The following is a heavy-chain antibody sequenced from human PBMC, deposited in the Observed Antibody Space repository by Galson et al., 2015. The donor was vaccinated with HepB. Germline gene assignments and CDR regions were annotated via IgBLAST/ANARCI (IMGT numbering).Heavy chain of an antibody. D-gene: IGHD6-19*01. CDR1: GFTFSSYA. V-gene: IGHV3-23*01. CDR2: ISGSGGST. J-gene: IGHJ4*02. Sequence: SLRLSCAASGFTFSSYAMSWVRQAPGKGLEWVSAISGSGGSTYYADSVKGRFTISRDNSKNTPYLQMNSLRAEDTAVYYCAKAVGYSSGWYGDYWGQGTLVTVSS. CDR3: AKAVGYSSGWYGDY.